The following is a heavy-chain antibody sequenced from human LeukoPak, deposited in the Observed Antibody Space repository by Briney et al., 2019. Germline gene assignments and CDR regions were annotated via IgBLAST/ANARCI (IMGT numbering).Heavy chain of an antibody. CDR2: INPNSGGT. J-gene: IGHJ3*02. Sequence: APVKVSCKASGYTFTGYYMHWVRQAPGQGLEWMGWINPNSGGTNYAQKFQGRVTMTRDTSISTAYMELSRLTFDDTTIYYCATTLHIVVVTWHAFDIWGQGTMVTVSS. CDR1: GYTFTGYY. D-gene: IGHD2-21*02. CDR3: ATTLHIVVVTWHAFDI. V-gene: IGHV1-2*02.